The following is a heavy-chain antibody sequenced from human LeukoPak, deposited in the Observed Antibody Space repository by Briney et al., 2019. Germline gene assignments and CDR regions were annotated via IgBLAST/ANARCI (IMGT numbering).Heavy chain of an antibody. CDR3: AKDSAAVGGPTTD. D-gene: IGHD6-13*01. Sequence: GGSLRLSCAASGFTFSSYTMSWVRQAPGKGKEWVSLISGSGGITYYAVSVKGRFTISRDNSKNTLYPQMDSLRAEDTAVYYCAKDSAAVGGPTTDWGQGTLVTVSS. J-gene: IGHJ4*02. CDR2: ISGSGGIT. V-gene: IGHV3-23*01. CDR1: GFTFSSYT.